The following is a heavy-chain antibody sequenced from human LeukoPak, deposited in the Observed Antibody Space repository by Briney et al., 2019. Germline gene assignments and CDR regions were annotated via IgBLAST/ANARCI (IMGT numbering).Heavy chain of an antibody. V-gene: IGHV4-30-2*01. CDR3: ARGYGDFFIDY. CDR1: GGSISSGGYS. Sequence: SETLSLTCAVSGGSISSGGYSWSWIRQPPGKGLEWIGYIYHSGSTYYNPSLKSRVTISVDRSKNQFSLKPSSVTAADTAVYYCARGYGDFFIDYWGQGTLVTVSS. D-gene: IGHD4-17*01. CDR2: IYHSGST. J-gene: IGHJ4*02.